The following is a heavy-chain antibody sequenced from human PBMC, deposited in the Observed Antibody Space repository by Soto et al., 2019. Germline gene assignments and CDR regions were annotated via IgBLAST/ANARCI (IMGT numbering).Heavy chain of an antibody. J-gene: IGHJ4*02. CDR3: ARDGAVAGNTNFDY. Sequence: QVQLVQSGAEVKQPGASVKVSCRASGYTFTNYAIHWVRQGPGQRFEWMGWINAGNGKTKYSQKFQGRVTITRDTSASTAYMELSSLRSEDTAVYYCARDGAVAGNTNFDYWGQGTLVTVSS. D-gene: IGHD6-19*01. V-gene: IGHV1-3*01. CDR1: GYTFTNYA. CDR2: INAGNGKT.